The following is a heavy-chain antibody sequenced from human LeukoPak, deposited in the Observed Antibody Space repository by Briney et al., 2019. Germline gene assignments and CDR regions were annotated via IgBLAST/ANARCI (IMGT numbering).Heavy chain of an antibody. CDR2: INRDGSST. Sequence: PGGSLRLSCAASGVIFSNYWMHWVRQTPGKGLVWVSRINRDGSSTSYADSVKGRFTISRDNSKNTLYLQMNSLRAEDTAVYYCAKGAPLKFYGWGQGTLVTVSS. J-gene: IGHJ4*02. CDR3: AKGAPLKFYG. D-gene: IGHD4-17*01. V-gene: IGHV3-74*01. CDR1: GVIFSNYW.